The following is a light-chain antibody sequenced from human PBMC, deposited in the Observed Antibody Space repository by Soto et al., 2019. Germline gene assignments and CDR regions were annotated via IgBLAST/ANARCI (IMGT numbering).Light chain of an antibody. Sequence: ILMTQSPATLSVSPGERATLSCRASQSVSKNLAWYQQKPGQAPRLLIYDASTRATGIPARFSGSGSGTEITLTISGLQSEDLAVYYCHHYNNWPPWTFGQGTKVEIK. V-gene: IGKV3-15*01. CDR3: HHYNNWPPWT. J-gene: IGKJ1*01. CDR1: QSVSKN. CDR2: DAS.